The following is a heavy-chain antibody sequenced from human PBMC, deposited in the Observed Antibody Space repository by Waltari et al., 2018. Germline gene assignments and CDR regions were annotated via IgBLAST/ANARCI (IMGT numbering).Heavy chain of an antibody. CDR2: INPNSGGT. D-gene: IGHD2-8*01. V-gene: IGHV1-2*06. J-gene: IGHJ5*02. Sequence: QVQLVQSGAEVKKPGASVTVSCKASGYTFTGYYMHWVRQAPGQGLEWMGRINPNSGGTNYAQKFQGRVTMTRDTSISTAYMELSRLRSDDTAVYYCARDADIVRMVYANNWFDPWGQGTLVTVSS. CDR1: GYTFTGYY. CDR3: ARDADIVRMVYANNWFDP.